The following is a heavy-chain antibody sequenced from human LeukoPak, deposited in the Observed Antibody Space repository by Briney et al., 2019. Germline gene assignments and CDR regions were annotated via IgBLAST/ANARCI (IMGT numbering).Heavy chain of an antibody. J-gene: IGHJ6*02. CDR1: GFTFSSYG. Sequence: GRSLRLSCAASGFTFSSYGMHWVRQAPGKGLEWVAVIWYDGSNKYYADSVKGRFTISRDNSKNTLYLQMNSLRAEDTAVYYCAREGDSSGYYGMDVWGLGTTVTVSS. D-gene: IGHD3-22*01. CDR2: IWYDGSNK. CDR3: AREGDSSGYYGMDV. V-gene: IGHV3-33*01.